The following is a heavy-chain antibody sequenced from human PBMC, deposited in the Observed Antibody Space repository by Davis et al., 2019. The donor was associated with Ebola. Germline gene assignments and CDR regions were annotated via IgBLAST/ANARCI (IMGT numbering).Heavy chain of an antibody. Sequence: ASVKVSCKASGYTFTSYGISWVRQAPGQGLEWMGWINTNTGNPTYAQGFTGRFVFSLDTSVSTAYLQISSLKAEDTAVYYCARVTSSGYYLYYFDYWGQGTLVTVSS. CDR2: INTNTGNP. D-gene: IGHD3-22*01. CDR1: GYTFTSYG. V-gene: IGHV7-4-1*02. CDR3: ARVTSSGYYLYYFDY. J-gene: IGHJ4*02.